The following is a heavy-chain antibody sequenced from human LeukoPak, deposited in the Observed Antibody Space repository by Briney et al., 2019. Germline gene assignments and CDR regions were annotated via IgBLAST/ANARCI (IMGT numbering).Heavy chain of an antibody. D-gene: IGHD3-10*01. CDR1: GGSISSSGSY. Sequence: PETLSLTCTVSGGSISSSGSYCAWIRQPPGTGLEWIGSIHYTGSPDNKPHLKSRVPISADTSKSQFSLRLTSVTAADPAVYYCARVYGSGSYYWFACWGQGTLVTVSS. CDR2: IHYTGSP. J-gene: IGHJ5*01. V-gene: IGHV4-39*01. CDR3: ARVYGSGSYYWFAC.